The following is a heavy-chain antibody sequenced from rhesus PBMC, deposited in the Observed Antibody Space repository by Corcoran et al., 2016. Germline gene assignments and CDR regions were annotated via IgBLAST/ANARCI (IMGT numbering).Heavy chain of an antibody. CDR3: AKYRFDY. V-gene: IGHV3S5*01. Sequence: EVQLVETGGGLVQPGGSLKLSCAASGFTFSSYGMSWVRQAPGKGLEWVSAINSGGGSTYYADAVKGRFTISSDNSKNTLSLQMNSLRAEDTAVYYCAKYRFDYWGQGVLVTVSS. CDR2: INSGGGST. D-gene: IGHD1-1*01. CDR1: GFTFSSYG. J-gene: IGHJ4*01.